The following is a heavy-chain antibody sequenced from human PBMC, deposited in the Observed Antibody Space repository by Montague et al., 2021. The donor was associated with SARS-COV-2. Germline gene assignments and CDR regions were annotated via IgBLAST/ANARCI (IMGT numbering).Heavy chain of an antibody. V-gene: IGHV4-39*01. D-gene: IGHD2-15*01. CDR2: IYNVGPT. J-gene: IGHJ4*02. Sequence: SETLSLTCTVSGDSIRNSDYSWGWFGHPPGRDLGWFGIIYNVGPTFSNPSLKSRVTIFVDTSKNQFSLKLSSVTAADTAVYYCATRTRYPQNDFGFWGQGTLVTVSS. CDR3: ATRTRYPQNDFGF. CDR1: GDSIRNSDYS.